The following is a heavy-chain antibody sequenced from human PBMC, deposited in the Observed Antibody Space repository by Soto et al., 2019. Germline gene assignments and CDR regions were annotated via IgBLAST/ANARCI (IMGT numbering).Heavy chain of an antibody. J-gene: IGHJ6*02. CDR3: ARGEDAFFYHGLDV. CDR1: GGSITSSY. V-gene: IGHV4-59*01. Sequence: SETLSLTFTVSGGSITSSYWSWIRRPPGKGLEWIAYIYDTGISGYTPSTSYNPSLKSRVTMSVDTSTIQFSLKLTSVTAADTAVYYCARGEDAFFYHGLDVWGQGITVTVSS. CDR2: IYDTGISGYTPST.